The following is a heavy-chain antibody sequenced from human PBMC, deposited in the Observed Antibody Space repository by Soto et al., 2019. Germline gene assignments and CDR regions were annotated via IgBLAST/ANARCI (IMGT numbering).Heavy chain of an antibody. CDR3: ATEGEMSGASDWADYFDD. Sequence: EMQLVESGGGLVEPGGSLRLSCAASGFAFSHVWMTWVRQAPGKGLEWVGRIKRKSDHGTTDYAAAVKGRFTISRDDSKNTLYLQMDRLKSEDTAVYYCATEGEMSGASDWADYFDDWGRGTLVTVSS. V-gene: IGHV3-15*01. CDR2: IKRKSDHGTT. D-gene: IGHD2-15*01. CDR1: GFAFSHVW. J-gene: IGHJ4*01.